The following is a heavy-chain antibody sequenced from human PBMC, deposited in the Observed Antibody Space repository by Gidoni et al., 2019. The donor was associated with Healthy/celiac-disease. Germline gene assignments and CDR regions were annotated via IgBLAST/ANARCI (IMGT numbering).Heavy chain of an antibody. D-gene: IGHD1-26*01. V-gene: IGHV1-46*01. CDR1: GYTFTSYY. CDR3: ASGISGSYVGLDY. J-gene: IGHJ4*02. CDR2: INPSGGST. Sequence: QVQLVQSGAEVKNPGASVKVSCQASGYTFTSYYMHWVRQAPGHGLEWMGIINPSGGSTSYAQKFQGRVTMTRDTSTSTVYMELSSLRSEDTAVYYWASGISGSYVGLDYWGQGTLVTVSS.